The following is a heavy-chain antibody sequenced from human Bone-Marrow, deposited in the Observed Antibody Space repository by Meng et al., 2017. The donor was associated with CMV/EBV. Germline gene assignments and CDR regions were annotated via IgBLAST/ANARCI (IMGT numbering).Heavy chain of an antibody. CDR1: GGTFSSKA. D-gene: IGHD1-26*01. V-gene: IGHV1-69*01. CDR3: ATEVGATRFFDY. CDR2: ILPIFGTA. J-gene: IGHJ4*02. Sequence: LVRSGGGVKTTGSLVKVPCKASGGTFSSKAMSWVRQAPGQGLEWMGGILPIFGTANYAQKFQGRVTITADESTSTAYMELSSLRSEDTAAYYCATEVGATRFFDYWGQGTLVTVSS.